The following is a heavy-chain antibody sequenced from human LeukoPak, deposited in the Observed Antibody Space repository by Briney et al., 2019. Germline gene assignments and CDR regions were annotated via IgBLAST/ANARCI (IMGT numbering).Heavy chain of an antibody. Sequence: GGSLRLSCAASGFIFSTYSMTWVRQAPGKGLEWVAYIISGSNTIYYADSVKGRSTVSRDNAKNSLFLQMNSLRAEDTAIYYCARNGALGSCSGGSCPLDYWGQGTLVTVSS. V-gene: IGHV3-48*01. CDR1: GFIFSTYS. CDR2: IISGSNTI. J-gene: IGHJ4*02. CDR3: ARNGALGSCSGGSCPLDY. D-gene: IGHD2-15*01.